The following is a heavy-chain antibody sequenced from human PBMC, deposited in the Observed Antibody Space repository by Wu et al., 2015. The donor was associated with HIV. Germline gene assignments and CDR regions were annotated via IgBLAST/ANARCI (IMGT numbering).Heavy chain of an antibody. D-gene: IGHD6-19*01. CDR2: ISTYNANT. CDR1: GGTFSSFS. Sequence: QVQLVQSGAEVKKPGSSVKVSCKASGGTFSSFSVSWVRQAPGQGLEWMGWISTYNANTNFAQKLQGRITMTTDTSTTTAYMELRSLTSDDTATYYCARDSPAVAARVAFDVWGQGTVVTVSS. V-gene: IGHV1-18*01. J-gene: IGHJ3*01. CDR3: ARDSPAVAARVAFDV.